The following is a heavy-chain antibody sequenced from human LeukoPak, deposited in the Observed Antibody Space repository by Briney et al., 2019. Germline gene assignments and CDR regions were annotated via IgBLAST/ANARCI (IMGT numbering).Heavy chain of an antibody. V-gene: IGHV4-59*01. CDR1: GGSIGSYY. D-gene: IGHD4-17*01. CDR3: ARARTTVTTWFDP. Sequence: SETLSLTCTVSGGSIGSYYWGWIRQPPGKGLEWIGYIYYSGSTNYNPSLKSRVTISVDTSKNQFSLKLSSVTAADTAVYYCARARTTVTTWFDPWGHGTLVTVSS. J-gene: IGHJ5*02. CDR2: IYYSGST.